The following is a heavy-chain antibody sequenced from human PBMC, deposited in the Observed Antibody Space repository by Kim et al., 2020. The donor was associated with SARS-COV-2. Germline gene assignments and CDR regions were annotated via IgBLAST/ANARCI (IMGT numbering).Heavy chain of an antibody. CDR3: ARGLYYDILTGYYPRLDY. CDR1: GGTFSSYA. Sequence: SVKVSCKASGGTFSSYAISWVRQAPGQGLEWMGGIIPIFGTANYAQKFQGRVTITADESTSTAYMELSSLRSEDTAVYYCARGLYYDILTGYYPRLDYWGQGTLVTVSS. CDR2: IIPIFGTA. V-gene: IGHV1-69*13. J-gene: IGHJ4*02. D-gene: IGHD3-9*01.